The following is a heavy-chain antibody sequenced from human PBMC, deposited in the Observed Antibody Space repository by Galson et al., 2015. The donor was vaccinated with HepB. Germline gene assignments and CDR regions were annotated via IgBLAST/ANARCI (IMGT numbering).Heavy chain of an antibody. V-gene: IGHV3-74*01. Sequence: SLRLSCAASGFTFSRDWMHWVRQAPGKGLVWVSRISSDGRSISYADSVKGRFTISRDNAKNTLYLQMNSLRAEDAAVYYCARGGNCDGTTCHNPGDLWGQGTLVTVSS. J-gene: IGHJ5*02. CDR1: GFTFSRDW. CDR2: ISSDGRSI. D-gene: IGHD1-14*01. CDR3: ARGGNCDGTTCHNPGDL.